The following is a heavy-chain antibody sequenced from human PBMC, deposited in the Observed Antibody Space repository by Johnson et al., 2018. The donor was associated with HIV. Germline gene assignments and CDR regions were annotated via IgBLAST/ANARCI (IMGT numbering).Heavy chain of an antibody. Sequence: QVHLVESGGGVVQPGRSLRLSCAASGFTFSSYAMHWVRQAPGKGLEWVAVISYDGSNKYYADSEKGRFTISRDNSKNTLYLQMNSLRAEDTAVYYCAKDQGWFGEFMNAFDIWGQGTMVTVSS. D-gene: IGHD3-10*01. CDR3: AKDQGWFGEFMNAFDI. CDR2: ISYDGSNK. V-gene: IGHV3-30*04. CDR1: GFTFSSYA. J-gene: IGHJ3*02.